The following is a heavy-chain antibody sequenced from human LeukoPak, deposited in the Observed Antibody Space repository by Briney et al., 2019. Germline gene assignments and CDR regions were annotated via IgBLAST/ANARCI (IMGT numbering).Heavy chain of an antibody. D-gene: IGHD5-24*01. J-gene: IGHJ4*02. CDR2: IYYSGST. Sequence: SETLSLTCAVSGGSISSGGYYWSWIRQPPGKGLEWIGYIYYSGSTNYNPSLKSRVTISVDTSKNQFSLKLSSVTAADTAVYYCARVVRDGYNYADYWGQGTLVTVSS. CDR1: GGSISSGGYY. V-gene: IGHV4-61*08. CDR3: ARVVRDGYNYADY.